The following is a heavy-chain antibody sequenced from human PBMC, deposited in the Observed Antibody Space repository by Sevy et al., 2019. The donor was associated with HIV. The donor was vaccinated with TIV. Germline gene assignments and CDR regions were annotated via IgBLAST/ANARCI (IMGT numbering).Heavy chain of an antibody. Sequence: GGSLRLSCTASGFTFSSNAMYWVRQAPGKGLEWVAVIWYDESNKYHPDSVKGRFTISRDNSKNTLYLQMNSLRAEDTAVYYCARGVATTYYYHYGMDVWGQGTTVTVSS. V-gene: IGHV3-33*01. CDR2: IWYDESNK. CDR1: GFTFSSNA. J-gene: IGHJ6*02. D-gene: IGHD5-12*01. CDR3: ARGVATTYYYHYGMDV.